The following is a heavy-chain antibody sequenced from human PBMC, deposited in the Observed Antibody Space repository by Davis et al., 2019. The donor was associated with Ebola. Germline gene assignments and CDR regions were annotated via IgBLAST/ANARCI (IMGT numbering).Heavy chain of an antibody. CDR3: AKGHNDILTGYSYYLDY. J-gene: IGHJ4*02. V-gene: IGHV3-23*01. D-gene: IGHD3-9*01. Sequence: GESLKISCAASGFTFSSYAMSWVRQAPGKGLEWVSAISGSGGSTYYAYSVKGRFTISRDNSKNTLYLQMNSLRAEDTAVCYCAKGHNDILTGYSYYLDYWGQGTLVTVSS. CDR1: GFTFSSYA. CDR2: ISGSGGST.